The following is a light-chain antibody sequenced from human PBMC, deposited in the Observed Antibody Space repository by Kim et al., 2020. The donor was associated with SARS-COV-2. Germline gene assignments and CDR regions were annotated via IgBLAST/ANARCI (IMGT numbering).Light chain of an antibody. J-gene: IGKJ2*01. CDR3: QQYGSSPMYT. CDR2: GAS. V-gene: IGKV3-20*01. Sequence: EIVLTQSPGTLSLSPGETATLSCRASQSVSSNYLAWYQQKPGQAPRLLIYGASSRATGIPDRFSGSGSGTEFSLTISRLEPEDLAVYYCQQYGSSPMYTFGQGTKLEI. CDR1: QSVSSNY.